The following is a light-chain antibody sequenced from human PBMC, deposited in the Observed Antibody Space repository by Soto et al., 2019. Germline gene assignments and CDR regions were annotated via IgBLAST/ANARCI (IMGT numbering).Light chain of an antibody. CDR3: AAWDDSLNACV. J-gene: IGLJ1*01. V-gene: IGLV1-44*01. Sequence: QSVLTQAPSASGTPGQRVTISCSGSSSNIGSNTVNWYQQLPGMAPKLLIFNNHQRPPGVPDRFSGSKSGTSASLAISGLQSEDEADYYCAAWDDSLNACVFGTGTKLTVL. CDR1: SSNIGSNT. CDR2: NNH.